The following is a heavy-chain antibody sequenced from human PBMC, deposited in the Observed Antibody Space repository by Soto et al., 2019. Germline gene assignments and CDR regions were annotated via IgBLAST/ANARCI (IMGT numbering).Heavy chain of an antibody. J-gene: IGHJ4*02. V-gene: IGHV4-39*01. CDR1: GGSVRDSNYY. Sequence: SGTLSLTCTVSGGSVRDSNYYWGWLRPSPGKGLEWLGSVYYRGRSYSKSSVKSRVTISVDTSKNQFSLNLNSVTASDTAVYYCASQRTSVLTQAYFDYWGPGALVTVSS. CDR2: VYYRGRS. CDR3: ASQRTSVLTQAYFDY. D-gene: IGHD2-8*01.